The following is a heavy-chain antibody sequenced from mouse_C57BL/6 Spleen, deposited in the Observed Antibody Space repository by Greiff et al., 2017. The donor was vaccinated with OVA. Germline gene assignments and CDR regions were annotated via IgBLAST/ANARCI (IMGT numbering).Heavy chain of an antibody. J-gene: IGHJ2*01. Sequence: EVQLQQSGPELVKPGASVKISCKASGYTFTDYYMNWVKQSHGKSLEWIGDINPNNGGTSYNQKFKGKATLTVDKSSSTAYMELRSLTSEDSAVYYCARSYDYDWGFDYWGQGTTLTVSS. CDR1: GYTFTDYY. D-gene: IGHD2-4*01. CDR2: INPNNGGT. V-gene: IGHV1-26*01. CDR3: ARSYDYDWGFDY.